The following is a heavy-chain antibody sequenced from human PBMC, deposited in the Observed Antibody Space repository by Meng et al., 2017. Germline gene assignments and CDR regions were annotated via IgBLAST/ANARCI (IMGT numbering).Heavy chain of an antibody. J-gene: IGHJ4*02. Sequence: SETLSLTCAVSRYSISSHYYWGWIRQPPGKGLEWIGEINHSGSTNYNPSLKSRFTISVDTSKNQFSLKLSSVTAADTAVYYCARSPPAKTYYYDSSGYRRYYFDYWGQGTLVTVSS. CDR1: RYSISSHYY. D-gene: IGHD3-22*01. CDR2: INHSGST. CDR3: ARSPPAKTYYYDSSGYRRYYFDY. V-gene: IGHV4-38-2*01.